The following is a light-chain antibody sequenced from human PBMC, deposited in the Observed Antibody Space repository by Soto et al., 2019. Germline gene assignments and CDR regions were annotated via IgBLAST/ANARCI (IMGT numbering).Light chain of an antibody. CDR3: RQRRNNSPFT. Sequence: EMVSSQCLAALSLSPGERDTLSCRASQSISSYLAWYQQKPGPAPRLLLYDVSNRAAASPAGWSGSGSGTDVTLTISSRVHEEDVVDYYRQRRNNSPFTFGPGTKVDIK. V-gene: IGKV3-11*01. CDR1: QSISSY. CDR2: DVS. J-gene: IGKJ3*01.